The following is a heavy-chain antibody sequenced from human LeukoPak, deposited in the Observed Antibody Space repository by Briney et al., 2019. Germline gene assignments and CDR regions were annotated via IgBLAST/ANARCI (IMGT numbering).Heavy chain of an antibody. J-gene: IGHJ6*03. CDR3: AREGTPFYYYYMDF. Sequence: ASVKVSCKASGYTFTSYGISWVRQAPGQGLEWMGWISAYNSNTNYAQKFQDRVTMTTDTSTSTAYMELRSLRSDDTAIYYCAREGTPFYYYYMDFWGKGTTVTISS. D-gene: IGHD3-10*01. CDR2: ISAYNSNT. V-gene: IGHV1-18*01. CDR1: GYTFTSYG.